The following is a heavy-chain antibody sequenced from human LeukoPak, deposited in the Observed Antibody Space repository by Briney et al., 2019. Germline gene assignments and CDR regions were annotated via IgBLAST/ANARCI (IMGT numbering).Heavy chain of an antibody. CDR3: ARDTEQSAFDI. V-gene: IGHV4-38-2*02. Sequence: PSETLSLTCTVSGYSISSGYYWGWIRQPPGKGLEWIGSIYHSGSTYYNPSLKSRVTISVDTSKNQFSLKLSSVTAADTAVYYCARDTEQSAFDIWGQGTMVTVSS. D-gene: IGHD1/OR15-1a*01. J-gene: IGHJ3*02. CDR2: IYHSGST. CDR1: GYSISSGYY.